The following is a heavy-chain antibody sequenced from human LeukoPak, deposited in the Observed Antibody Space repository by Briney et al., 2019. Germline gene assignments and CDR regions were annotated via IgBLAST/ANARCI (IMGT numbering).Heavy chain of an antibody. V-gene: IGHV1-8*01. Sequence: ASVKVSCKASGYTFTSHDINWVRQATGQGLEWMGWMNPNSGNTGYAQKFQGRVTMTRNTSISTAYMELSSLRSEDTAVYYCARDVLRYFDWLPNYYYYYGMDVWGQGTTVTVSS. CDR2: MNPNSGNT. D-gene: IGHD3-9*01. CDR3: ARDVLRYFDWLPNYYYYYGMDV. J-gene: IGHJ6*02. CDR1: GYTFTSHD.